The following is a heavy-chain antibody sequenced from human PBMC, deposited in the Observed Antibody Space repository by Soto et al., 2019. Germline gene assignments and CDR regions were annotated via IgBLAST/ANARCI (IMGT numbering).Heavy chain of an antibody. Sequence: PGGSLRLSCGASGFIFSKYSMNWVRQAPGKGLEWLSYISSNSVTIYYADSVRGRFTVFRDNAKNSLYLQTNSLRDEDTAVYYCAREDILGTRSFDYWGQGALVTVSS. V-gene: IGHV3-48*02. CDR1: GFIFSKYS. D-gene: IGHD1-26*01. CDR2: ISSNSVTI. J-gene: IGHJ4*02. CDR3: AREDILGTRSFDY.